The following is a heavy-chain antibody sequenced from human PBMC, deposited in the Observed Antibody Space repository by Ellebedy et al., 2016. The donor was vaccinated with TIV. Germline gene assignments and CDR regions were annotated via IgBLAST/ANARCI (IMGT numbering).Heavy chain of an antibody. Sequence: GESLKISCAASGFTFSSYSMNWVRQAPGKGLEWVSSSSSSSYYIYYADSVKGRFTFSSDNAKNSLYLQMNSLSAEDTAVYYCARDLDYYYGMDVWGQGTTVTVSS. CDR2: SSSSSYYI. V-gene: IGHV3-21*01. CDR1: GFTFSSYS. CDR3: ARDLDYYYGMDV. J-gene: IGHJ6*02.